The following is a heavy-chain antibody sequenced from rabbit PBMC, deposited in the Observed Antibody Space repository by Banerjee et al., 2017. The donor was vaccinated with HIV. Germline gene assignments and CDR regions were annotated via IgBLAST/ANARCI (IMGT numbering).Heavy chain of an antibody. J-gene: IGHJ4*01. CDR3: TREGDL. V-gene: IGHV1S40*01. Sequence: QSLEESGGDLVKPGASLTLTCTASGFSFSSYYYMCWVRQAPGKGLEWIACIGAGSSGSTYYASWAKGRFTISKTSSTTVTLQMTSLTAADTATYFCTREGDLWGQGTLVTVS. CDR2: IGAGSSGST. CDR1: GFSFSSYYY.